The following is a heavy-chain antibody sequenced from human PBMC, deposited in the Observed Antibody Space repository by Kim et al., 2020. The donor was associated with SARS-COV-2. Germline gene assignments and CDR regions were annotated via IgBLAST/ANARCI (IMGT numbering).Heavy chain of an antibody. V-gene: IGHV5-10-1*01. CDR3: ARQGYYGSGSYYIWSDYNWFDP. D-gene: IGHD3-10*01. J-gene: IGHJ5*02. CDR2: IDPSDSYT. CDR1: GYSFTSYW. Sequence: GESLKISCKGSGYSFTSYWISWVRQMPGKGLEWMGRIDPSDSYTNYSPSFQGHVTISADKSISTAYLQWSSLKASDTAMYYCARQGYYGSGSYYIWSDYNWFDPWGQGTLVTVSS.